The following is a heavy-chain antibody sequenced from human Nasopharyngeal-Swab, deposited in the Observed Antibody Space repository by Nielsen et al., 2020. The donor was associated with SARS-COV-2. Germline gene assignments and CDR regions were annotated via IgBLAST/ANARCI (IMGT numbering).Heavy chain of an antibody. J-gene: IGHJ6*03. V-gene: IGHV1-24*01. CDR2: FDPEDGET. Sequence: ASVKVSCKVSGYTLTELSMHWVRQAPGKGLEWMGGFDPEDGETIYAQKFQGRVTMTEDTSTDTAYMELSSLRSEDTAAYYCARAHPGYSSSWYDYYYYYMDVWGKGTTVTVSS. CDR3: ARAHPGYSSSWYDYYYYYMDV. CDR1: GYTLTELS. D-gene: IGHD6-13*01.